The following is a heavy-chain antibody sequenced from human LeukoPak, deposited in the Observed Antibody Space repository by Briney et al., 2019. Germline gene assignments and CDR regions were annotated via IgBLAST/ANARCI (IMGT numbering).Heavy chain of an antibody. D-gene: IGHD1-26*01. CDR3: ARIVDDYFDY. CDR1: GFTFSNYW. CDR2: IKQDGTEK. V-gene: IGHV3-7*01. Sequence: GGSLRLSCAVSGFTFSNYWMHWVRQAPGEGLEWVANIKQDGTEKNYVDSVKGRFTISRDNAKNSLYLQMNSLRAEDTAVYYCARIVDDYFDYWGQGTLVTVSS. J-gene: IGHJ4*02.